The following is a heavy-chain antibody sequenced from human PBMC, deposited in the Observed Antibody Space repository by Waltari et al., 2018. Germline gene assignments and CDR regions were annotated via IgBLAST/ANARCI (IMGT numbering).Heavy chain of an antibody. CDR1: GFTFSRYA. Sequence: EVQLLESGGGLVQPGGSLRLSCAASGFTFSRYAMSWVRQAPGKGLEWVSAISGSGGSTYYADSVKGRFTISRDNSKNTLYLQMNSLRAEDTAVYYCAKEGDGIFGGYWYFDLWGRGTLVTVSS. J-gene: IGHJ2*01. V-gene: IGHV3-23*01. D-gene: IGHD3-3*01. CDR2: ISGSGGST. CDR3: AKEGDGIFGGYWYFDL.